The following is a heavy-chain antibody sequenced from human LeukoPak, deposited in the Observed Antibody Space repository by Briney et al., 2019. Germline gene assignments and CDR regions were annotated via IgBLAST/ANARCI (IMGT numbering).Heavy chain of an antibody. CDR2: VFGGGST. D-gene: IGHD6-19*01. Sequence: GGSLRLSCAASGFTVSSSYMSWVRQAPGKGLGWVSVVFGGGSTYYADSVKGGFTISRDTFKNTVNLEMNSLRAEDTAVYYCASWPGGWYGEDSWGQGTLVTVSS. V-gene: IGHV3-53*01. CDR1: GFTVSSSY. CDR3: ASWPGGWYGEDS. J-gene: IGHJ4*02.